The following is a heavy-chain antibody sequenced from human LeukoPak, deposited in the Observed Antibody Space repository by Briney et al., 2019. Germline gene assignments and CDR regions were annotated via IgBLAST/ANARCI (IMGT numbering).Heavy chain of an antibody. Sequence: ASVKVSCKASGYTFSSYDINWVRQATGQGLEWMGWMNPNSGNTGYVQKFQGRVIMTGDTSISTAYMELSSLTSEDTAVYFCARDRVGVGGNGWENWGQGTLVTVSS. J-gene: IGHJ4*02. D-gene: IGHD6-19*01. CDR2: MNPNSGNT. CDR1: GYTFSSYD. CDR3: ARDRVGVGGNGWEN. V-gene: IGHV1-8*01.